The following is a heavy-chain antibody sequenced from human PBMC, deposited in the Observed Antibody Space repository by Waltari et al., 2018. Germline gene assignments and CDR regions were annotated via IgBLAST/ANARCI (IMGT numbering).Heavy chain of an antibody. CDR1: VGSISSCSDH. CDR2: IYTSGST. Sequence: QVQLQESGPGLVTPSQTLSLTCTFSVGSISSCSDHWIWIRQPAGKGLEWIGRIYTSGSTNYNPSLKSRVTISVDTSKNQFSLKLSSVTAADTAVYYCAREHYYDSVWFDYWGQGTLVTVSS. CDR3: AREHYYDSVWFDY. D-gene: IGHD3-22*01. V-gene: IGHV4-61*02. J-gene: IGHJ4*02.